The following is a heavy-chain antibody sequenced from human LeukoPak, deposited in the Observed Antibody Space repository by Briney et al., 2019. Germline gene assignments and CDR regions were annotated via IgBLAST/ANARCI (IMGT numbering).Heavy chain of an antibody. V-gene: IGHV3-66*01. CDR2: IYSGGST. Sequence: GGSLRLSCVASELSVGSNYMTWVRQAPGKGLEWVSLIYSGGSTYYADSVKGRFTISRDNAKNSLYLQMNSLRAEDTAIYYCAKEYTGTFSPFPSYFDNWGQGTLVTVSS. CDR3: AKEYTGTFSPFPSYFDN. CDR1: ELSVGSNY. D-gene: IGHD1-26*01. J-gene: IGHJ4*02.